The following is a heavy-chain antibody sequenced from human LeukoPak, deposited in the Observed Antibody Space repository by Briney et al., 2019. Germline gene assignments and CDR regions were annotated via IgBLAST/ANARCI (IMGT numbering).Heavy chain of an antibody. J-gene: IGHJ3*02. D-gene: IGHD2-2*01. Sequence: ASVKVSCKASGYTFTSYGISWVRQAPGQGLEWMGWISAYNGNTNYAQKFQGRVTMTRDTSISTAYMELSRLRSDDTAVYYCARGDRGYCSSTSCSWGTDAFDIWGQGTMVTVSS. CDR1: GYTFTSYG. CDR2: ISAYNGNT. CDR3: ARGDRGYCSSTSCSWGTDAFDI. V-gene: IGHV1-18*01.